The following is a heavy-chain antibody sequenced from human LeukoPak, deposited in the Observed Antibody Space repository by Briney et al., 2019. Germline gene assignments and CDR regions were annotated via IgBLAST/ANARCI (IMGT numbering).Heavy chain of an antibody. D-gene: IGHD1-26*01. CDR1: GFTFSSYA. CDR3: AKQSALYSGSYYADY. J-gene: IGHJ4*02. Sequence: GGSLRLSCAASGFTFSSYAMSWVRQAPGKGLEWVSAISGSGGSTYYADSVKGRFTISRDNSKNTLYLQMNSLRAEDTAVYYCAKQSALYSGSYYADYWGQGTLVTVSS. CDR2: ISGSGGST. V-gene: IGHV3-23*01.